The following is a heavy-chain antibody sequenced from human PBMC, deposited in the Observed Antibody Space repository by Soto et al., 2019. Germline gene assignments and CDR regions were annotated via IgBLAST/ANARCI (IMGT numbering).Heavy chain of an antibody. V-gene: IGHV4-4*02. D-gene: IGHD3-3*01. Sequence: SETLSLTCAVSGGSISSSNWWSWVRQPPGKGLEWIGEIYHSGSTNYNPSLKSRVTISVDKSKNQFSLKLSSVTAADTAVYYCARGGDDFWSGYYTRATRYYGMDVWGQGTTVTVSS. J-gene: IGHJ6*02. CDR1: GGSISSSNW. CDR3: ARGGDDFWSGYYTRATRYYGMDV. CDR2: IYHSGST.